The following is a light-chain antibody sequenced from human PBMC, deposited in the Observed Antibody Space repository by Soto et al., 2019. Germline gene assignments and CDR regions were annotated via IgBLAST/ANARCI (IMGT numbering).Light chain of an antibody. CDR1: QTISTY. CDR2: AAS. J-gene: IGKJ2*01. Sequence: DIQMTQSPSSLSASVGDRVTITCRASQTISTYLNWYQQKPGKAPKLLIYAASSLQSGVPSRFSGSGSGTDFTLTISSLQPEEFATYFCQQSHSIPYIFGQGTKLQLK. CDR3: QQSHSIPYI. V-gene: IGKV1-39*01.